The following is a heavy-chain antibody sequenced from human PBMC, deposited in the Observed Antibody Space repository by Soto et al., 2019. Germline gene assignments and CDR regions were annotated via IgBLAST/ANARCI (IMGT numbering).Heavy chain of an antibody. CDR1: GFTFRSYG. Sequence: GGSLRLSCGASGFTFRSYGMHWVRQAPGKGLEWVAVISYDGGKKYYAESMKGRFTISRDNSKNTLYLQVNSLRPDDTGVYYCAKDPDGSGSIGYGMDVWGQGTTVTVSS. CDR2: ISYDGGKK. CDR3: AKDPDGSGSIGYGMDV. V-gene: IGHV3-30*18. J-gene: IGHJ6*02. D-gene: IGHD3-10*01.